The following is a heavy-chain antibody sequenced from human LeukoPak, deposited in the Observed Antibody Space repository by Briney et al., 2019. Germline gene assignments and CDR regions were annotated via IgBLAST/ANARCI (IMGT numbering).Heavy chain of an antibody. J-gene: IGHJ4*02. D-gene: IGHD6-6*01. V-gene: IGHV3-23*01. Sequence: PGGSLRLSCAASGFTFSSYAMSWVRQAPGKGLEWVSAISGSGGSTYYADSVKGRFTISRDDSKNTAYLQMNSLKTEDTAVYYCTRLRYSSSSLVPFDYWGQGTLVTVSS. CDR2: ISGSGGST. CDR1: GFTFSSYA. CDR3: TRLRYSSSSLVPFDY.